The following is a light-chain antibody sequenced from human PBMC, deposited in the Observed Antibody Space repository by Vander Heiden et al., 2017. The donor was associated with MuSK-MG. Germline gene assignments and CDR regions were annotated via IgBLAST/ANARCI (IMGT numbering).Light chain of an antibody. CDR1: QSLSGSY. V-gene: IGKV3-20*01. J-gene: IGKJ1*01. CDR3: QQYGSSPRT. Sequence: EVLLTQSPGTLSLSPGQSATLSCRASQSLSGSYLAWYQQKPGQAPRLLISRASNRATGIPDRFSGSGSGADFTLTISRLEAEDVAVYYCQQYGSSPRTFGQGTKVXIK. CDR2: RAS.